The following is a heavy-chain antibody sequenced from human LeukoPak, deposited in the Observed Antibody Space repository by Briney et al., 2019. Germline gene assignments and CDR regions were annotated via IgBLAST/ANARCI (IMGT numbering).Heavy chain of an antibody. V-gene: IGHV4-34*01. D-gene: IGHD2-2*01. J-gene: IGHJ6*02. CDR2: INHSGST. Sequence: PSETLSLTCAVYGGSFSGYYWSWIRQPPGKGLEWIGEINHSGSTNYNPSLMSRVTISVDTSKNQFSLKLSSVTAADTAVYYCATGFPRVVVPAAAPYYYYYGMDVWGQGTTVTVSS. CDR1: GGSFSGYY. CDR3: ATGFPRVVVPAAAPYYYYYGMDV.